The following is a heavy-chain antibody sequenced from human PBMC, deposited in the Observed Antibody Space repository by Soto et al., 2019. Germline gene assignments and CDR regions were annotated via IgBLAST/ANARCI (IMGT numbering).Heavy chain of an antibody. Sequence: PSETLSLTCTVSGGSISSGGYYWSWIRQHPGRGLEWIGYIYYSGSTYYNPSLKSRVTISVDTSKNQFSLKLSSVTAADTAVYYCARADDSSGYYLDCWGQGTLVTVSS. CDR3: ARADDSSGYYLDC. D-gene: IGHD3-22*01. CDR2: IYYSGST. J-gene: IGHJ4*02. V-gene: IGHV4-31*03. CDR1: GGSISSGGYY.